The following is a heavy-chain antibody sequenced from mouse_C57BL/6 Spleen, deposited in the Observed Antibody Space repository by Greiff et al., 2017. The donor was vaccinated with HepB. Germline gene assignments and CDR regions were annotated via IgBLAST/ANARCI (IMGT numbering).Heavy chain of an antibody. Sequence: EVQLQQSGAELVRPGASVKLSCTASGFNIKDYYMHWVKQRPEQGLEWIGRIDPEDGDTEYAPKFQGKATMTADTSSNTAYLQLSSLTSADTAVYYCTTGTYGNSWYFDVWGTGTTVTVSS. CDR2: IDPEDGDT. V-gene: IGHV14-1*01. D-gene: IGHD2-1*01. CDR3: TTGTYGNSWYFDV. J-gene: IGHJ1*03. CDR1: GFNIKDYY.